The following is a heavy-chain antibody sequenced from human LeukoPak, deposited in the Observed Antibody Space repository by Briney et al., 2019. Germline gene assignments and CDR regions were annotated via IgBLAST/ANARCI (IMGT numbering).Heavy chain of an antibody. CDR3: ANRVGASRVDY. CDR1: GFTFSSYV. D-gene: IGHD1-26*01. V-gene: IGHV3-23*01. J-gene: IGHJ4*02. Sequence: GGALRLSCAASGFTFSSYVMSWVREAPGKGLEWVSGVSSEGGSTYYADSVKGRFTISRDNSKNTVYLQLNSLRTEDTAVYYCANRVGASRVDYWGQGTLVTVSS. CDR2: VSSEGGST.